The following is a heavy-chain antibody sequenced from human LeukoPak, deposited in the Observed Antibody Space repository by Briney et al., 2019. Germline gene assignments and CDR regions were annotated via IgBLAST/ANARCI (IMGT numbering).Heavy chain of an antibody. J-gene: IGHJ4*02. CDR2: TYYRSKWYN. CDR3: ARDKLAHEQWLVLIDY. Sequence: SQTLSLTCAISGDSVSSNSAAWNWIRQSPSRGLEWLGRTYYRSKWYNDYAVSVKSRITINPDTSKNQFSLQLNSVTPEDTAVYYCARDKLAHEQWLVLIDYWGQGTLVTVSS. D-gene: IGHD6-19*01. V-gene: IGHV6-1*01. CDR1: GDSVSSNSAA.